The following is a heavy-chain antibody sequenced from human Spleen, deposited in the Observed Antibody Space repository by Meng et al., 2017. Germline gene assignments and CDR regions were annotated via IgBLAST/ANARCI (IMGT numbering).Heavy chain of an antibody. D-gene: IGHD2-15*01. CDR2: ISSSA. V-gene: IGHV3-21*01. Sequence: EVQLVESGGGLVKPGGSLTLSCAASGFTFSSYSMNWVRQAPGKGLEWVSSISSSASYADSVKGRFTISRDNAKNSLYLQMNSLRAEDTAVYYCARGRVVVTGAPSDYWGKGTLVTVSS. J-gene: IGHJ4*02. CDR1: GFTFSSYS. CDR3: ARGRVVVTGAPSDY.